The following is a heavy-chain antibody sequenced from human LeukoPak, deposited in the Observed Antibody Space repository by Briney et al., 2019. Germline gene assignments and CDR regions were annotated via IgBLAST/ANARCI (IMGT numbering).Heavy chain of an antibody. V-gene: IGHV1-69*06. CDR1: GGTFSSYA. CDR2: IIPIFGTA. Sequence: SVEVSCKASGGTFSSYAISWVRQAPGQGLEWMGGIIPIFGTANYAQKFQGRVTITADKSTSTAYMELSSLRSEDTAVYYCAREARGGLGYFDYWGQGTLVTVSS. D-gene: IGHD3-10*01. CDR3: AREARGGLGYFDY. J-gene: IGHJ4*02.